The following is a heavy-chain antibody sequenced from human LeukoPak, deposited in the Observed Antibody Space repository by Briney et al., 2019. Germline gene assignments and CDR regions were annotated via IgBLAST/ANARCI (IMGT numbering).Heavy chain of an antibody. D-gene: IGHD3-10*01. Sequence: KPPETLSLTCTVSGGSISSGTYYWTWIRQPAGKGLEWIGRIYTSGSTNYNPSLKSRVTISVDTSKNQFSLKLSSVTAADTAVYYCARAAGVAFDYWGQGTLVTVSS. CDR2: IYTSGST. CDR1: GGSISSGTYY. V-gene: IGHV4-61*02. CDR3: ARAAGVAFDY. J-gene: IGHJ4*02.